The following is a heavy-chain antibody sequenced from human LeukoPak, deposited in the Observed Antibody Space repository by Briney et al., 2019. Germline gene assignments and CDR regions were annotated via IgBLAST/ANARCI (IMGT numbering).Heavy chain of an antibody. CDR3: ARAPANPTYYYDSSGYCPFGY. Sequence: ASVKVSCKASGYTFTGYYLHWVRQAPGHGLEWMGWVNPNSGGTNYAQTFQGRVTMTRDTSITTAYLELSRLRSDDTAVYYCARAPANPTYYYDSSGYCPFGYWGQGTLVTVSS. CDR2: VNPNSGGT. J-gene: IGHJ4*02. D-gene: IGHD3-22*01. V-gene: IGHV1-2*02. CDR1: GYTFTGYY.